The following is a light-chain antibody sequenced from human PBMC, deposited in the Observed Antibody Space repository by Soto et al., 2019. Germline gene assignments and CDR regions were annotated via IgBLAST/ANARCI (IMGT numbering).Light chain of an antibody. J-gene: IGKJ2*01. V-gene: IGKV3-11*01. CDR3: QQRSNWPMYT. CDR1: QSVSSY. Sequence: EIVLTQSPATLSLSPGERATLSCRASQSVSSYLAWYQQKPGQAPRLLIYDASNRATGIPARFSGSGSGTDFTLNISSREPEDFAVYYCQQRSNWPMYTFGQGTKLEIK. CDR2: DAS.